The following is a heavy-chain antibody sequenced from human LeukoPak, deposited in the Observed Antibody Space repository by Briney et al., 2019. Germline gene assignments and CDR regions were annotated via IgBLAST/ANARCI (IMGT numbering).Heavy chain of an antibody. J-gene: IGHJ3*02. Sequence: SETLSLTCTVSGGSISGYYWSWIRQPPGKGLEWIGYIYYSGSTKYNPSLKSRVAMSVDTSRNQFSLKLSSVTAADTAVYYCARGGLENGYHSNDGFDIWGQGTMVTVSS. CDR1: GGSISGYY. CDR2: IYYSGST. V-gene: IGHV4-59*01. D-gene: IGHD3-22*01. CDR3: ARGGLENGYHSNDGFDI.